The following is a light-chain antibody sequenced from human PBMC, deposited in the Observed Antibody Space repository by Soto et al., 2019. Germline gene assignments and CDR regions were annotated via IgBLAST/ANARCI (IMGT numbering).Light chain of an antibody. V-gene: IGKV2D-29*01. Sequence: DVVMTQTPLSLSVTPGQPASISCRSTQSLLHTEGETYLYWYLQRPGQPPQRLISESVNRFSGVSDRFSGSGSGTYFTLKISRVEAEDVGVYYCMQSIELPYTFGQGTKLEI. CDR1: QSLLHTEGETY. J-gene: IGKJ2*01. CDR2: ESV. CDR3: MQSIELPYT.